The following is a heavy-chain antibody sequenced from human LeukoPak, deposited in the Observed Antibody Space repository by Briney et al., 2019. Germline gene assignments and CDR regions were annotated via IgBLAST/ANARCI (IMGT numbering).Heavy chain of an antibody. D-gene: IGHD3-10*01. V-gene: IGHV3-30-3*01. J-gene: IGHJ4*02. CDR2: ISYDGSNK. CDR3: ARDRGVRGVIDY. CDR1: GFTFSSYA. Sequence: GRSLRLSCAASGFTFSSYAMHWVRQAPGKGLEWAAVISYDGSNKYYADSVKGRFTISRDNSKNTLYLQMNSLRAEDTAVYYCARDRGVRGVIDYWGQGTLVTVSS.